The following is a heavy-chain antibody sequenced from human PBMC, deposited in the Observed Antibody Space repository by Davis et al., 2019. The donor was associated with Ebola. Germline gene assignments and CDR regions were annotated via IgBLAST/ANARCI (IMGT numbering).Heavy chain of an antibody. V-gene: IGHV3-23*01. CDR3: ARDLPDVSMVYATYYFDH. CDR2: ISGSGGST. Sequence: PGGSLRLSCAASGFTFSSYAMSWVRQVPGKGLEWVSAISGSGGSTYYADSVKGRFTISRDNSKNTLSLQMNSLRAEDTAVYHCARDLPDVSMVYATYYFDHWGQGTLVTVSS. J-gene: IGHJ4*02. CDR1: GFTFSSYA. D-gene: IGHD2-8*01.